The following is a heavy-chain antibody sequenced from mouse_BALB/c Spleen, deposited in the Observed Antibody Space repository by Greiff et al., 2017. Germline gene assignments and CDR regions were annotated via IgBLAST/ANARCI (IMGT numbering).Heavy chain of an antibody. CDR3: ARSPSYYYGSDYFDY. Sequence: VQLQQSGPELVKPGASVKMSCKASGYTFTSYVMHWVKQKPGQGLEWIGYINPYNDGTKYNEKFKGKATLTSDKSSSTAYMELSSLTSEDSAVYYCARSPSYYYGSDYFDYWGQGNTPTVSS. V-gene: IGHV1-14*01. CDR2: INPYNDGT. D-gene: IGHD1-1*01. J-gene: IGHJ2*01. CDR1: GYTFTSYV.